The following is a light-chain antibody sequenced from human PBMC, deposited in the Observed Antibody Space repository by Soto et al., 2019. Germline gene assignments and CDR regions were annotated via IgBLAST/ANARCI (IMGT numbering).Light chain of an antibody. CDR3: QRTYRPPFT. Sequence: DIQMTQSPSSLSASVGERVAITCRASQTITFYLNWYQLEPGKPPKLLIYGANTLQSGVPSRFTAGGSGTDLTLTINNLHPEDFAPYYCQRTYRPPFTFGQGTKLQIK. CDR1: QTITFY. V-gene: IGKV1-39*01. CDR2: GAN. J-gene: IGKJ2*01.